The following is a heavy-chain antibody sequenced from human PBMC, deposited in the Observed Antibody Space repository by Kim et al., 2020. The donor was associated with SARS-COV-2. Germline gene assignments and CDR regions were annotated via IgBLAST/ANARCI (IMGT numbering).Heavy chain of an antibody. CDR2: ISGGGGST. CDR3: AKDKATKRAGYSYGYYTMGVFDY. V-gene: IGHV3-23*01. CDR1: GFTFSSYA. J-gene: IGHJ4*02. Sequence: GGSLRLSCAASGFTFSSYAMSWVRQAPGKGLEWVSAISGGGGSTYYADSVKGRFTISRDNSKNTLYLQMNSLRAEDTAVYYCAKDKATKRAGYSYGYYTMGVFDYWGPGTLVTVSS. D-gene: IGHD5-18*01.